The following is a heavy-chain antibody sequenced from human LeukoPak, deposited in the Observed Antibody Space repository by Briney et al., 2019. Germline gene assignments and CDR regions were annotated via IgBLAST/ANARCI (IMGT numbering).Heavy chain of an antibody. Sequence: GGSLRLSCAVSGFTFSSYGMHWVRQAPGKGLEWVAGISKNGNSQSHADSVKGRFTTSRDNSKNTLFLQMNSLRDEDTAVYYCAKEIHAFGGFDHWGQGTLVTVSS. CDR3: AKEIHAFGGFDH. CDR2: ISKNGNSQ. J-gene: IGHJ4*02. D-gene: IGHD3-10*01. CDR1: GFTFSSYG. V-gene: IGHV3-30*18.